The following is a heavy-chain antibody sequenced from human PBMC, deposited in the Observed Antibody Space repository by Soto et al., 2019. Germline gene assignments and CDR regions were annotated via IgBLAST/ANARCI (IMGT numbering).Heavy chain of an antibody. CDR3: AGSNYDILTGYPSQFDY. Sequence: GASVKVSCKASGYTFTSYGISWVRQAPGQGLEWMGWISAYNGNTNYAQKLQGRVTMTTDTSTSTAYMELRSLRSDDTAVYYCAGSNYDILTGYPSQFDYWGQGTLVTVSS. CDR2: ISAYNGNT. V-gene: IGHV1-18*01. D-gene: IGHD3-9*01. CDR1: GYTFTSYG. J-gene: IGHJ4*02.